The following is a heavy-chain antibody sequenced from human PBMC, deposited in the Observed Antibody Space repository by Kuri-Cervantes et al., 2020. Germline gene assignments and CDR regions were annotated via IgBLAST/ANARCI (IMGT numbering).Heavy chain of an antibody. D-gene: IGHD3-16*01. CDR2: IRGRDGST. CDR1: GFTFDDYA. Sequence: GESLKISCAASGFTFDDYAMHWVRQAPGKGLEWVSVIRGRDGSTFYADSVKGRFTISRDISKNSLFLQMNYLTVEDTAVYYCAKGAHFDFWGPGTLVTVSS. J-gene: IGHJ4*02. CDR3: AKGAHFDF. V-gene: IGHV3-23*01.